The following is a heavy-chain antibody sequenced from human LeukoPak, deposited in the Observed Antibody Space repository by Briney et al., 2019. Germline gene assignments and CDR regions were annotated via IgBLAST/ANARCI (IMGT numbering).Heavy chain of an antibody. CDR2: INHSGST. V-gene: IGHV4-34*01. D-gene: IGHD3-9*01. CDR3: ARGPQTYYDILTGLSF. J-gene: IGHJ4*02. CDR1: VGSFSGYY. Sequence: PSETLSLTCAVYVGSFSGYYWSWIRQPPGKGLEWIGEINHSGSTNYNPSLKSRVTISGDTSKKQFSLKLSSVTAADTAVYYCARGPQTYYDILTGLSFWGRGTLVTVSS.